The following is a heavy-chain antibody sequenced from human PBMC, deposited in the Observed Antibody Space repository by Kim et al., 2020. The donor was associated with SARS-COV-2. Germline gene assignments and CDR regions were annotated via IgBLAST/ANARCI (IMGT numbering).Heavy chain of an antibody. CDR2: IYYSGST. V-gene: IGHV4-59*08. CDR1: GGSISSYY. J-gene: IGHJ4*02. CDR3: ARLMYYYDSSGYYYTKQQPYYFDY. Sequence: SETLSLTCTVSGGSISSYYWSWIRQPPGKGLEWIGYIYYSGSTNYNPSLKSRVTISVDTSKNQFSLKLSSVTAADTAVYYSARLMYYYDSSGYYYTKQQPYYFDYWGQGTLVTVSS. D-gene: IGHD3-22*01.